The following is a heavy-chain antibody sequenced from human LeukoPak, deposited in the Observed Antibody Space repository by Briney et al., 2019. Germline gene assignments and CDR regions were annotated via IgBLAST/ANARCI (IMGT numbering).Heavy chain of an antibody. V-gene: IGHV4-39*01. CDR3: ARHGGDTWEGWSDH. CDR1: GGSISSSSYY. CDR2: IYYSGST. J-gene: IGHJ5*02. D-gene: IGHD2-21*01. Sequence: PSETLSLTCTVSGGSISSSSYYWGWLRQPPGKGVEGIGSIYYSGSTYYNRSLKSRVTISVDTSKNQFSLKLSSVTAADTAVYYCARHGGDTWEGWSDHWGQGTLVTVSS.